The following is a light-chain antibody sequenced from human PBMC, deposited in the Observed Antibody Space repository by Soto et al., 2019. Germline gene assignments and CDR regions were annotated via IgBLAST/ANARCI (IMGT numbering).Light chain of an antibody. V-gene: IGKV1-39*01. CDR3: QQSYSTPIN. CDR2: AAS. Sequence: DIQMTQSPSSLSASVGDRVTITCRASQSISSYLNWYQQKPGKAPKLLVYAASSLQSGVPSRFSGSGSGTDFSLTISSLQPEDFATYYCQQSYSTPINFGPGTKGDIK. J-gene: IGKJ3*01. CDR1: QSISSY.